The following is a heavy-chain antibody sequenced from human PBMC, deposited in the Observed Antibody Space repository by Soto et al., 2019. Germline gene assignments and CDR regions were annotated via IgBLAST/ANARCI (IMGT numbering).Heavy chain of an antibody. J-gene: IGHJ5*02. D-gene: IGHD4-17*01. CDR2: IWYDGSNK. CDR1: GFTFSSYG. CDR3: ARDFDYGENWFDP. Sequence: QVQLVESGGGVVQPGRSLRLSCAASGFTFSSYGMHWVRQAPGKGLEWVAVIWYDGSNKYYADSVKGRFTISRDNSKNTLYLQMNSLRAEDTAVYYCARDFDYGENWFDPWGQGTLVTVSS. V-gene: IGHV3-33*01.